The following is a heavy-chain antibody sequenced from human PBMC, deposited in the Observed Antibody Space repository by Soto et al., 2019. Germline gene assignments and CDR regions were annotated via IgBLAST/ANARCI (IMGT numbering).Heavy chain of an antibody. CDR1: AFTFSTYW. CDR2: IKQDGSEK. Sequence: GGSLRLSCAASAFTFSTYWMSWVRQAPGKGLEWVANIKQDGSEKYYVDSVKGRFTISRDNAKNSLYLQMNSLRAEDTAVYYCAKDGSRYCSSTSCLNWFDPWGQGTLVTVSS. CDR3: AKDGSRYCSSTSCLNWFDP. V-gene: IGHV3-7*03. D-gene: IGHD2-2*01. J-gene: IGHJ5*02.